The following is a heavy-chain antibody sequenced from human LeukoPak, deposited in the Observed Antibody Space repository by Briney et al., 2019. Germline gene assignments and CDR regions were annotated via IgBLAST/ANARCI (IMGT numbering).Heavy chain of an antibody. CDR2: ISGSGGST. J-gene: IGHJ3*02. CDR1: GFTFSSYA. Sequence: GGSLRLSCAASGFTFSSYAMSWVRQAPGKGLKWVSAISGSGGSTYYAASVKGRFTISRDNSKNTLYLQMNSLRAEDTAVYYCAKDRGSSWHNDAFDIWGQGTMVTVSS. V-gene: IGHV3-23*01. CDR3: AKDRGSSWHNDAFDI. D-gene: IGHD6-13*01.